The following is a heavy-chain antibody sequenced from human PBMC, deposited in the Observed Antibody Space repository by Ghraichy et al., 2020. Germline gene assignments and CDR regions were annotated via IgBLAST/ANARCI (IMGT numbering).Heavy chain of an antibody. J-gene: IGHJ6*02. CDR3: ATVMVGGYPYYYGMDV. CDR1: GYTLTELS. CDR2: FDPEDGET. V-gene: IGHV1-24*01. Sequence: ASVKVSCKVSGYTLTELSMHWVRQAPGKGLEWMGGFDPEDGETIYAQKFQGRVTMTEDTSTDTAYMELSSLRSEDTAVYYCATVMVGGYPYYYGMDVWGQGTTVTVSS. D-gene: IGHD3-22*01.